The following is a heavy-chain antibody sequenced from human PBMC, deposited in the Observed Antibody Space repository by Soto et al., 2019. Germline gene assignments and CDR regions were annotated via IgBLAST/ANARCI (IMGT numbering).Heavy chain of an antibody. CDR1: DGSISSYY. V-gene: IGHV4-59*01. Sequence: SETMSLSYTVSDGSISSYYWSWILQPPGKGLEWIGYMYYSGSTNYNPSLKSRVTMSVDTSKKRFSLKLTSVTAADTAIYYCIESSDWSRACDYWGQGALVTV. J-gene: IGHJ4*02. D-gene: IGHD2-21*01. CDR3: IESSDWSRACDY. CDR2: MYYSGST.